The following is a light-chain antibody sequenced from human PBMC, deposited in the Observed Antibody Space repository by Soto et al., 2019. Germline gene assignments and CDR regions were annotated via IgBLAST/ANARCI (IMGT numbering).Light chain of an antibody. CDR1: QSVSSY. Sequence: EIVLTQSPATLSWSPVERATLSCRASQSVSSYLAWYQQKPGQAPRLLIYDASTRATGIPARFSGSGSGTDFTLTISSLEPEDFAVYYCQQRSNWPLTFGGGTKVDIK. J-gene: IGKJ4*01. CDR3: QQRSNWPLT. V-gene: IGKV3-11*01. CDR2: DAS.